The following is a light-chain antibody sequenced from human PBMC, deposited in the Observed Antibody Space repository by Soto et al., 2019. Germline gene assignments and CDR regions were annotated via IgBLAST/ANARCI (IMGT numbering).Light chain of an antibody. V-gene: IGKV1-5*03. CDR1: QSISAW. CDR3: QQYNTYPLT. CDR2: KAS. Sequence: DIQMTQSPSTLSASVGDRVTITCRACQSISAWLAWYQQKPGTAPKLLIYKASSLEGGVPSRFSGSGSGTEFNITISSLQPDDFATYYCQQYNTYPLTFGGGTTVDIK. J-gene: IGKJ4*01.